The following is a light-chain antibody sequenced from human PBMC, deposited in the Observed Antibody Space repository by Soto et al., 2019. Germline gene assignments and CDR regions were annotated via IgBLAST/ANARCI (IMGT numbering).Light chain of an antibody. CDR2: GAS. Sequence: EIVMTQSPATLSVSPGERATLSCRASQSVSSNLAWYQQKPGQAPRLLIYGASTRATGIPARFSGSGSGTKFTITISSLQSEDFAVYYCQQYNNWPMYTFGQGTKLEIK. V-gene: IGKV3-15*01. CDR1: QSVSSN. J-gene: IGKJ2*01. CDR3: QQYNNWPMYT.